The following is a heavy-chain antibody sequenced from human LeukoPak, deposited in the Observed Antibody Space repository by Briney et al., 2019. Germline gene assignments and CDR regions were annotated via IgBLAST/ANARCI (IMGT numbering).Heavy chain of an antibody. V-gene: IGHV3-11*04. D-gene: IGHD3-22*01. CDR3: ARDLNYDSSGYPGN. CDR2: ISSSGSTI. CDR1: GFTFSDYY. Sequence: GGSLRLSCAASGFTFSDYYMSWIRQAPGKGLEWVSYISSSGSTIYYADSVKGRFTISRDNAKNSLYLQMNSLRAEDTAVYYCARDLNYDSSGYPGNWGQGTLVTVSS. J-gene: IGHJ4*02.